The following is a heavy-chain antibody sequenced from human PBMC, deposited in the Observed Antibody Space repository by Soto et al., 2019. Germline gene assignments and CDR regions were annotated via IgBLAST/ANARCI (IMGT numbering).Heavy chain of an antibody. J-gene: IGHJ4*02. Sequence: SETLSLTCAVSGGSISSGGYSWSWIRQPPGKGLEWIGYIYHSGSTYYNPSLKSRVTISVDRSKNQFSLKLSSVTAADTAVYYCARADRGCSGGSCYDYWGQGTLVTVSS. CDR3: ARADRGCSGGSCYDY. D-gene: IGHD2-15*01. V-gene: IGHV4-30-2*01. CDR2: IYHSGST. CDR1: GGSISSGGYS.